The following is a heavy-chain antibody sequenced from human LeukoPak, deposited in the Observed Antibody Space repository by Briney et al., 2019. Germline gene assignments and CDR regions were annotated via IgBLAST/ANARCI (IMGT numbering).Heavy chain of an antibody. D-gene: IGHD3-3*01. V-gene: IGHV4-4*07. J-gene: IGHJ4*02. CDR1: GGSTSNYF. CDR2: IHTSGST. CDR3: ARDPEGHGYYFDY. Sequence: SETLSLTCTVSGGSTSNYFCTWLRQSAGKGLEWIGRIHTSGSTNYNPSLKSRVSMSVDTSKNQFSLKLSSVTAADTAVYYCARDPEGHGYYFDYWGQGTLVTVSS.